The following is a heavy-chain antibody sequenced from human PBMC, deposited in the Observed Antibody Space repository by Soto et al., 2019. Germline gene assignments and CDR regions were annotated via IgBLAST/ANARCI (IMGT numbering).Heavy chain of an antibody. CDR1: EGSISSFY. Sequence: SETLSLTWTVCEGSISSFYWSLLRQPPGKGLERMGYNYYSGSTNYNPSLKSRVTISVDTSKNQFSLKLSSVTAADTAVYYCARVNPSGLLWFGELFRSYYYYGMDVWGQGTTVTVSS. J-gene: IGHJ6*02. CDR2: NYYSGST. V-gene: IGHV4-59*01. CDR3: ARVNPSGLLWFGELFRSYYYYGMDV. D-gene: IGHD3-10*01.